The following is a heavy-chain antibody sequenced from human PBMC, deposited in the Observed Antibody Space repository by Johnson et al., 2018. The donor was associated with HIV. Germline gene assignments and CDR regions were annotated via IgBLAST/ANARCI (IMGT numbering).Heavy chain of an antibody. D-gene: IGHD3-22*01. J-gene: IGHJ3*02. CDR2: IRSKAYGGTT. Sequence: VQLVESGGGLVQPGRSLRLSCTASGFSFGDYGMSWVRQAPGKGLAWVGFIRSKAYGGTTEYAASVKGRLTISRDDSKSIAYLQMNSLKTEDTAVYYCSRVGYYYDSSGYYSDALDIWGQGTIVTVSS. CDR3: SRVGYYYDSSGYYSDALDI. V-gene: IGHV3-49*04. CDR1: GFSFGDYG.